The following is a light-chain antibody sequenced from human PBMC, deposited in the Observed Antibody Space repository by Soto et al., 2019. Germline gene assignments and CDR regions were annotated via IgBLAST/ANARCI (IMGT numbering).Light chain of an antibody. CDR3: MQATQIPWT. CDR2: EIS. J-gene: IGKJ1*01. Sequence: DIVMTQTPLSSPVSLGQSASISCKSSQSLVNSDGNTYLSWLQQRPGQPPRLLIYEISNRFSGVPDGFSGRGAGTDFSLEISRVEAEDVGVYYCMQATQIPWTFGQGTKVEIK. CDR1: QSLVNSDGNTY. V-gene: IGKV2-24*01.